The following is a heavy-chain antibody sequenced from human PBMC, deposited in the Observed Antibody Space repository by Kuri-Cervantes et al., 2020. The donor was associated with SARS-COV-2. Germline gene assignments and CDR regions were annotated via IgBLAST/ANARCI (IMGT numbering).Heavy chain of an antibody. Sequence: ASVKVSCKASGYTFTSYDINWVRQATGQGLEWMGWMNPNSGNTGYAQKFRGRVTITRNTSISTAYMELSSLRSEDTAVYYCARGGVVPEVSFDYWGQGTLVTVSS. CDR3: ARGGVVPEVSFDY. D-gene: IGHD2-2*01. J-gene: IGHJ4*02. CDR1: GYTFTSYD. CDR2: MNPNSGNT. V-gene: IGHV1-8*03.